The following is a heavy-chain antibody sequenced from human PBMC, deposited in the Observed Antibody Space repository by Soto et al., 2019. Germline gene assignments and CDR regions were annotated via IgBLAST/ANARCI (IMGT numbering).Heavy chain of an antibody. J-gene: IGHJ6*02. CDR3: ARDLSDYHGMDV. CDR1: GFTFSSYW. Sequence: GGSLRLSCAASGFTFSSYWMHWVRQTPGKGPVWVSRINSDGSITNYADSVKGRFIISRDNAKNTLYLQMNSLRDEDTAVYYCARDLSDYHGMDVWVQGTTVTVS. V-gene: IGHV3-74*01. CDR2: INSDGSIT.